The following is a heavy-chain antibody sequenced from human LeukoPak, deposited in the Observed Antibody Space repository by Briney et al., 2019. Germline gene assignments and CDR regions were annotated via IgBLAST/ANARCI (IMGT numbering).Heavy chain of an antibody. CDR1: GFTFSSYG. CDR3: ARDKVYSSSWGGFDY. V-gene: IGHV3-21*04. J-gene: IGHJ4*02. D-gene: IGHD6-13*01. Sequence: PGGSLRLSCAASGFTFSSYGMHWVRQAPGKGLEWVSSISSSSSYIYYADSVKGRFTITRDNAKNSLYLQMNSLRAEDTAVYYCARDKVYSSSWGGFDYWGQGTLVTVSS. CDR2: ISSSSSYI.